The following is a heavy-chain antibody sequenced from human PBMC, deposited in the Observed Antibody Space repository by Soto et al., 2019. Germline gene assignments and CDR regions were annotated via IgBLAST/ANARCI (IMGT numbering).Heavy chain of an antibody. J-gene: IGHJ3*02. CDR3: AREVFLDLGAFDI. CDR2: IIPIFGTA. Sequence: SVQVSCKASGGTFSTYAISWVRPAPGQGLEWMGGIIPIFGTANYAQKFQGRVTITADESTSTAYMELSSLRSEDTAVYYCAREVFLDLGAFDIWGQGTMVTVSS. CDR1: GGTFSTYA. D-gene: IGHD3-3*01. V-gene: IGHV1-69*13.